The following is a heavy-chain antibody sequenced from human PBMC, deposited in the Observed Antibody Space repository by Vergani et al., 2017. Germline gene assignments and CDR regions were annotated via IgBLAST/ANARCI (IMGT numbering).Heavy chain of an antibody. CDR1: VYSFTSYW. CDR3: ARRVTMVRGVISKYDAFDI. Sequence: EVQLVQSGAEVKKPGESLKISCKGSVYSFTSYWIGWVRQMPGKGLEWMGIIYPGDSDTRYSPSFQGQVTISADKSISTAYLQWSSLKASDTAMYYCARRVTMVRGVISKYDAFDIWGQGTMVTVSS. CDR2: IYPGDSDT. D-gene: IGHD3-10*01. J-gene: IGHJ3*02. V-gene: IGHV5-51*01.